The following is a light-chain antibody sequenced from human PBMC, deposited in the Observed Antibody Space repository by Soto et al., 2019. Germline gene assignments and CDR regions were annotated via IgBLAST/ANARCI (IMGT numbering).Light chain of an antibody. CDR2: EVS. Sequence: QSLLTQPPSASGSPGQSVTISCTGTSSDVGGYNYVSWYQQHPGKAPKVMIYEVSKRPSGVPDRFSGSKSGNTASLTVSGLQAEDEADYYCSSYAGSNIFVFGTGTKVTVL. CDR1: SSDVGGYNY. V-gene: IGLV2-8*01. CDR3: SSYAGSNIFV. J-gene: IGLJ1*01.